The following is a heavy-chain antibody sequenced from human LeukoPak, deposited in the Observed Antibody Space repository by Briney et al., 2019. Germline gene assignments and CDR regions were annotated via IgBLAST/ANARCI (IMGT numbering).Heavy chain of an antibody. CDR2: INHSGST. J-gene: IGHJ6*03. V-gene: IGHV4-34*01. D-gene: IGHD1-7*01. Sequence: KPSETLSLTCAVYGGSFSGYYWSWIRQPPRKGLEWIGEINHSGSTNYNPSLKSRVTISVDTSKNQFSLKLSSVTAADTAVYYCARVSRGNYAIHYYYYYYMDVWGKGTTVTVSS. CDR3: ARVSRGNYAIHYYYYYYMDV. CDR1: GGSFSGYY.